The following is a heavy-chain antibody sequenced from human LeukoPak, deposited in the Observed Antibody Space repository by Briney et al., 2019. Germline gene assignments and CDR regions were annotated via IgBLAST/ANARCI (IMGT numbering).Heavy chain of an antibody. CDR2: IKQDGSEK. J-gene: IGHJ5*02. D-gene: IGHD5-24*01. CDR3: AGLGRDGYFDWFDP. CDR1: GFTVSSNY. Sequence: PGGSLRLSCAASGFTVSSNYMSWVRQAPGKGLEWVANIKQDGSEKYYVDSVKGRFTISRDNAKNSLYLQMNSLRAEDTAVYYCAGLGRDGYFDWFDPWGQGTLVTVSS. V-gene: IGHV3-7*01.